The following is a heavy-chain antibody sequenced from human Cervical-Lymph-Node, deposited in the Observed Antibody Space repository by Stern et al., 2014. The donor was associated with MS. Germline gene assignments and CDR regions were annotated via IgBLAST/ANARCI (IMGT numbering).Heavy chain of an antibody. V-gene: IGHV1-2*06. CDR3: ATLVATILGV. J-gene: IGHJ4*02. CDR1: GYTFTGFY. Sequence: VQLVESGGEVKKPGASVKVSCKASGYTFTGFYMHWVRRAPGQGLEWMGRINPNTGDTNYAQSFQGRVTMTRDTSLSTAYMELSRLTSDDTAVYYCATLVATILGVWGQGTLVAVSS. D-gene: IGHD5-12*01. CDR2: INPNTGDT.